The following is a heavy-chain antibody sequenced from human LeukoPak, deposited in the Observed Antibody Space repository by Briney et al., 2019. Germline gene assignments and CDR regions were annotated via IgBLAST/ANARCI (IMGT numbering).Heavy chain of an antibody. J-gene: IGHJ6*03. V-gene: IGHV4-4*02. Sequence: TLSLTCAVSGGSISSSNWWSWVRQPPGKGLEWIGEIYHSGSTNYNPSLKSRVTISVDKSKNQFSLKLSSVTAADTAVYYCARVYYDILTGYFVDYYYMDVWGKGTTVTISS. CDR3: ARVYYDILTGYFVDYYYMDV. CDR1: GGSISSSNW. CDR2: IYHSGST. D-gene: IGHD3-9*01.